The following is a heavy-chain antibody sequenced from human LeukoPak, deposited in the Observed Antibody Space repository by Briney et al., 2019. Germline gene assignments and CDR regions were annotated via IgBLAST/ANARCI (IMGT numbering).Heavy chain of an antibody. Sequence: SETLSLTCTVSGGSITSRSYYWGWIRQPPGKGLEWIGSVYYSGSTYYNPSLKSRVTMAVHSSTNQFSLKLSSVTAADTAVYYCARHLVRSVEMATDGGHWGQGTLVTVSS. D-gene: IGHD5-24*01. CDR1: GGSITSRSYY. CDR3: ARHLVRSVEMATDGGH. J-gene: IGHJ4*02. V-gene: IGHV4-39*01. CDR2: VYYSGST.